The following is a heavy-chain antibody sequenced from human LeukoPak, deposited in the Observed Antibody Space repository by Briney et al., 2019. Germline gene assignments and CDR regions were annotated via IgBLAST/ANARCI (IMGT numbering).Heavy chain of an antibody. J-gene: IGHJ5*02. Sequence: ASVKVSCRASVYTFTGYYMHWVRQAPGQGLEWMGRINPNSGGTNYAQKFQGRVTMTRDTSISTAYMELSRLRSDDTAVYYCARDLAGYSSSWYWFDPWGQGTLVTVSS. V-gene: IGHV1-2*06. D-gene: IGHD6-13*01. CDR2: INPNSGGT. CDR3: ARDLAGYSSSWYWFDP. CDR1: VYTFTGYY.